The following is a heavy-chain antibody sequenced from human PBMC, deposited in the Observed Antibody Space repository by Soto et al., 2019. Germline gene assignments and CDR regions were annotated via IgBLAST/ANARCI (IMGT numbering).Heavy chain of an antibody. D-gene: IGHD4-17*01. Sequence: PSETLSLTCTVSGGSFSTISYYWGCIRQRPGTGLEWIGSINYEGNTNYNPSLRSRVTISVDTSKNQFSLKLSSVTAADTAVYYCARHRTTVTTDFDDWGQGTLVTVSS. CDR1: GGSFSTISYY. CDR3: ARHRTTVTTDFDD. J-gene: IGHJ4*02. V-gene: IGHV4-39*01. CDR2: INYEGNT.